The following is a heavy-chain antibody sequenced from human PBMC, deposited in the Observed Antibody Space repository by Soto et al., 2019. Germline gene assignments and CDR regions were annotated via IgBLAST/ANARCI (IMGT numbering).Heavy chain of an antibody. J-gene: IGHJ5*02. D-gene: IGHD3-3*01. CDR2: IYYSGIT. Sequence: SEPLSLPCTVFGGSISSYYCSWIRQPPWKGLEWIGYIYYSGITNYNPSLKSRVTISVDTSKNQFSLKLSSVTAADTAVYYCVRGGIFGRGCERFDPWGQGTMVAVSS. V-gene: IGHV4-59*01. CDR3: VRGGIFGRGCERFDP. CDR1: GGSISSYY.